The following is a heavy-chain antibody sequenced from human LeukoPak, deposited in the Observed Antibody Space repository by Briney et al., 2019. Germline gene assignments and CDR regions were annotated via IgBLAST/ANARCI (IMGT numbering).Heavy chain of an antibody. J-gene: IGHJ4*02. D-gene: IGHD3-22*01. CDR1: GFTFSKYA. CDR2: PPAGGGNT. Sequence: GGSLRLSCAASGFTFSKYAMTWVRKLPGKGLEWVPAPPAGGGNTYYADSVKGRFTISRGNSKNTLYLQMNSLRAEDTAVYYCAKTPLTYYFDSSGYEFDYWGQGTLVTVSS. V-gene: IGHV3-23*01. CDR3: AKTPLTYYFDSSGYEFDY.